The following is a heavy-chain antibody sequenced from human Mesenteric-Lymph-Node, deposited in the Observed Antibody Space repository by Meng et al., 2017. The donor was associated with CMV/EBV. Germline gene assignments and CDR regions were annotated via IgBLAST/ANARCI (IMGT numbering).Heavy chain of an antibody. J-gene: IGHJ6*02. Sequence: SETLSLTCTVSGGSVSGGSASVSYGSHYWSWIRQPPGKGLEWIGYIYNSGSTSYNPSLKSRVTISVDTSKNQFSLKLSSVTAADTAVYYCARVTYCSSSRCYPGNYNYYGMDVWGQETTVTVSS. CDR3: ARVTYCSSSRCYPGNYNYYGMDV. CDR2: IYNSGST. V-gene: IGHV4-61*01. D-gene: IGHD2-2*01. CDR1: GGSVSGGSASVSYGSHY.